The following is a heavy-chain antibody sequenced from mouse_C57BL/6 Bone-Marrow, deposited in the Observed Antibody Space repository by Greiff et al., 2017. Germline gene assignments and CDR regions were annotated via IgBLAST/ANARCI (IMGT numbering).Heavy chain of an antibody. V-gene: IGHV1-15*01. CDR1: GYTFTDYE. CDR2: IDPETGGT. D-gene: IGHD4-1*01. CDR3: TKTGTGGFDY. Sequence: VKLMESGAELVRPGASVTLSCKASGYTFTDYEMHWVKQTPVHGLEWIGAIDPETGGTAYTQKFKGKAILTADKSSSTAYMELRSLTSEDSAVYYCTKTGTGGFDYWGQGTTLTVSS. J-gene: IGHJ2*01.